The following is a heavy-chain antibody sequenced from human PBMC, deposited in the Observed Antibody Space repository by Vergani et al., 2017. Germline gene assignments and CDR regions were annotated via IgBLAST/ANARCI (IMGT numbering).Heavy chain of an antibody. CDR2: IDHTGRP. CDR3: TRVNTETNVHLYYYYYMDV. J-gene: IGHJ6*03. D-gene: IGHD4-11*01. V-gene: IGHV4-34*01. Sequence: QVQLQQWGGGLLKPSETLSLTCVVNGRSFTSYHWTWIRQSPGEGLEWVGDIDHTGRPDYNPSLKSRLTMSVDKSRNHFSLTLNSVTATYTAIYFCTRVNTETNVHLYYYYYMDVSDQGSEVTVS. CDR1: GRSFTSYH.